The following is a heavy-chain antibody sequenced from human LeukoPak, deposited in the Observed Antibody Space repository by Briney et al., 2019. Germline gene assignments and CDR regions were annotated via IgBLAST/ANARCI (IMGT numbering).Heavy chain of an antibody. D-gene: IGHD5-24*01. Sequence: PSETLSLTCTVSGASISNYYWSWIRQPAGKGLEWIGRISTSGSTNYNPSLNSRVTMSVDTSKNQLSLKLTSVTAADTALYYCARGIWEMATIPYWYFDIWGRGTLVTVSS. J-gene: IGHJ2*01. CDR3: ARGIWEMATIPYWYFDI. CDR2: ISTSGST. CDR1: GASISNYY. V-gene: IGHV4-4*07.